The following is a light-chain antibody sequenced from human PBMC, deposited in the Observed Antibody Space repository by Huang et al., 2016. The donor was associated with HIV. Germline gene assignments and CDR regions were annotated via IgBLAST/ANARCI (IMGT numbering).Light chain of an antibody. Sequence: IVLTQSPATLSWYLGERVALSCRASQNVGKHLAWYQQRTGQAPRLLIYDASNRVPGVPARFSGSGSGTDFTLTISSLEPEDFALYYCQQHDNWLTFGGGTKLEV. J-gene: IGKJ4*01. CDR3: QQHDNWLT. CDR1: QNVGKH. CDR2: DAS. V-gene: IGKV3-11*01.